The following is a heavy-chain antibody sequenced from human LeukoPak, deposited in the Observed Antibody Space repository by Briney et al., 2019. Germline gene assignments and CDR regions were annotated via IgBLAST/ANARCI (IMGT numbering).Heavy chain of an antibody. V-gene: IGHV3-30*18. CDR3: AKDIVVVPAAIGYYYYYGMDV. CDR1: GFTFSRYG. D-gene: IGHD2-2*01. Sequence: GGSLRLSRAASGFTFSRYGIHWVRQAPGKGLEWVAVISYDGSNKYYADSVRGRFTISRDNSKNTLYLQMNSLRAEDTAVYYCAKDIVVVPAAIGYYYYYGMDVWGQGTTVTVSS. CDR2: ISYDGSNK. J-gene: IGHJ6*02.